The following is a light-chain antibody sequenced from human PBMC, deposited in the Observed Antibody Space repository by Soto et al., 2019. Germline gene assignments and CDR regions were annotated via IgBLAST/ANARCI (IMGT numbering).Light chain of an antibody. V-gene: IGKV3-15*01. CDR3: QQYDNLAFT. J-gene: IGKJ3*01. CDR1: QSVSSN. CDR2: GAS. Sequence: EIVMTQSPATLSVSPGERATLSCRASQSVSSNLAWYQQKPGQAPRLLIYGASTRATGIPARFSGSGSGTEFTLTISSLQSEDFATYYCQQYDNLAFTFGPGTKVDIK.